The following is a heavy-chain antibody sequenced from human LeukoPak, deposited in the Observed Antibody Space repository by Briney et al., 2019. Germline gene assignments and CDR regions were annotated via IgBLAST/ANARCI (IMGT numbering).Heavy chain of an antibody. CDR2: ISSSSSTI. CDR3: ARDPDTAMVTDY. J-gene: IGHJ4*02. V-gene: IGHV3-48*01. Sequence: GGSLRLSCAASGFTFSSSSMNWVRQAPGKGRGWVSYISSSSSTIYYADSEKGRFTISRDNAKNSLYLQMNSLRAEDTAVYYCARDPDTAMVTDYWGEGTLVTVSS. D-gene: IGHD5-18*01. CDR1: GFTFSSSS.